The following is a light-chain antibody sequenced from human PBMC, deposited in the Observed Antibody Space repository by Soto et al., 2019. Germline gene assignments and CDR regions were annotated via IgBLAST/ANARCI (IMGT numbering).Light chain of an antibody. CDR3: CSYTSSATYV. V-gene: IGLV2-11*01. Sequence: QSVLTQPPSVSGSPGQSVTISCTGTSSNVGSYHYVSWYQQHPGTVPKPMIYNVTTPPSGVPDRFSGSTSGNSASMTISVLRDDGEADYSCCSYTSSATYVFETGTKLTV. CDR2: NVT. CDR1: SSNVGSYHY. J-gene: IGLJ1*01.